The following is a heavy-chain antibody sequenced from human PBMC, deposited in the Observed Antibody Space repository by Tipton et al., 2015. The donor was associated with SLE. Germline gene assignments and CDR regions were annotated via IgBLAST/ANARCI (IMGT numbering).Heavy chain of an antibody. J-gene: IGHJ4*02. V-gene: IGHV4-34*01. CDR2: IYYNGNT. Sequence: TLSLTCAVYGGSFSGYYWGWVRQPPGKGLEWIGAIYYNGNTYYNPSLKSRVTISVDTSKSQFSLKLGSVTAADTAVYYCARVAPTEVFDYWGQGTLVTVSS. D-gene: IGHD1-1*01. CDR1: GGSFSGYY. CDR3: ARVAPTEVFDY.